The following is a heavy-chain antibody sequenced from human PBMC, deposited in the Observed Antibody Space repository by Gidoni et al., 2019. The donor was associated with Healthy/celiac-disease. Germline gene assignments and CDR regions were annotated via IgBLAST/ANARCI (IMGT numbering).Heavy chain of an antibody. J-gene: IGHJ4*02. V-gene: IGHV3-9*01. D-gene: IGHD2-15*01. CDR2: ISWNSGRI. CDR1: GFTFDDYA. Sequence: EVQLVESGGGLVQRGRSLRLACAASGFTFDDYAMHWVRQAPGKGLEWVSGISWNSGRIGYADSVKGRFTISRDNAKNSLYLQMNRLRAEDTALYYCAKATIATGYFDYWGQGTLVTVSS. CDR3: AKATIATGYFDY.